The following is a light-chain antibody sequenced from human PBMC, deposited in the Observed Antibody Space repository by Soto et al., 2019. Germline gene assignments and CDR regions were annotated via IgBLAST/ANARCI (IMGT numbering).Light chain of an antibody. V-gene: IGKV3-11*01. CDR2: DAS. CDR1: QSVGSY. Sequence: EIVLTQSPATRSLSPGERATLSCRASQSVGSYLAWYQQKPGQAPRLLIYDASNRATCIPARFSGTGSGTDFALTISSLEPEDFAVYYCPQRRDWPLTFGGGTKVEIK. J-gene: IGKJ4*01. CDR3: PQRRDWPLT.